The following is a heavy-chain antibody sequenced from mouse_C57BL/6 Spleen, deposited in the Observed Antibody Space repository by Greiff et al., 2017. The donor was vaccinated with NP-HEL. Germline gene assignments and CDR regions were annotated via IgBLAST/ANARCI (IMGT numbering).Heavy chain of an antibody. D-gene: IGHD2-13*01. CDR1: GYSFTDYF. CDR3: AGKEGDAEEKDY. J-gene: IGHJ4*01. V-gene: IGHV1-39*01. CDR2: LYPYFGTT. Sequence: EVQLQQSGPELVKPGASVKISCKASGYSFTDYFMTWVQPSPGQCLEWIGVLYPYFGTTSYNQKFKGKATLTVDQSSSTAYMQLNSLTSEDSAVYYCAGKEGDAEEKDYWGKGTTVTVAS.